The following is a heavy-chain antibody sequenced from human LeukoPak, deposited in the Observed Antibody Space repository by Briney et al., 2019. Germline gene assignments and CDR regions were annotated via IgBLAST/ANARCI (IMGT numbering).Heavy chain of an antibody. Sequence: GGSLRLSCAASEFPFSTYAMSWVRQAPGKGLEWVSAISNSGGSTYYADSVKGRFTFSRDNSKNTLYLQMNSLRPEDTAVYYCAKDRPVRAGTLYYFDYWGQGTLVTVSS. J-gene: IGHJ4*02. D-gene: IGHD6-19*01. CDR2: ISNSGGST. V-gene: IGHV3-23*01. CDR3: AKDRPVRAGTLYYFDY. CDR1: EFPFSTYA.